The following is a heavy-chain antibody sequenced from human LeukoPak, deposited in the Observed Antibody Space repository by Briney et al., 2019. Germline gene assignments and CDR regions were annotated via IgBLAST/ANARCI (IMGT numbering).Heavy chain of an antibody. J-gene: IGHJ5*02. CDR3: ARESGSLNWFDP. CDR2: IYYSGST. D-gene: IGHD3-10*01. V-gene: IGHV4-61*01. CDR1: GGSISSGSYY. Sequence: SQTLSLTCTVSGGSISSGSYYWSWIRQPPGKGLEWIGYIYYSGSTNYNPSLKSRVTISVDTSKNQFSLKLSSVTAADTAVYYCARESGSLNWFDPWGQGTLVTVSS.